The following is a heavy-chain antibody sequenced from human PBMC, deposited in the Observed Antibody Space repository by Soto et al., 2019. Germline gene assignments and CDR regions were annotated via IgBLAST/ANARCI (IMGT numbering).Heavy chain of an antibody. D-gene: IGHD2-15*01. Sequence: QITLKESGPTLVKPTQTLTLTCTFSGFSLSTSGVGVAWIRQPPGKALEWLALIYWGDDKRYRPSLESRLTITKDSSNIQVVVTMTNMDSVDTATYYCAYLPCSGCGCYWFSFSGMDVWGQGTTVTVSS. CDR2: IYWGDDK. CDR1: GFSLSTSGVG. V-gene: IGHV2-5*02. J-gene: IGHJ6*02. CDR3: AYLPCSGCGCYWFSFSGMDV.